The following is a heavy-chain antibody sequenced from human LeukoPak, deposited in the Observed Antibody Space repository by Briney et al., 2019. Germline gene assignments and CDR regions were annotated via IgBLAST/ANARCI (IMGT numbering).Heavy chain of an antibody. Sequence: PGGSLRLSCAASGFTFSSYATHWVRQAPGKGLEWAALISYDGRNKRYADSVKGRFPISRDNSKNTLYLQMNSLRAEDTAVYYCARGTWRFDYGDSGFDPWGQGTLVTVSS. D-gene: IGHD4-17*01. CDR2: ISYDGRNK. CDR3: ARGTWRFDYGDSGFDP. J-gene: IGHJ5*02. V-gene: IGHV3-30*04. CDR1: GFTFSSYA.